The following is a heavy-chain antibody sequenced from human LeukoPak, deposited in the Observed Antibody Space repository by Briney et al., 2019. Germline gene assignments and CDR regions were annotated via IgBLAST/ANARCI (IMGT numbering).Heavy chain of an antibody. V-gene: IGHV4-59*10. CDR2: IYTSGST. Sequence: PSETLSLTCAVYGGSFSGYYWSWIRQPAGKGLEWIGRIYTSGSTNYNPSLKSRVTISVDTSKNQFSLKLSSVTAADTAVYYCARAGGVVVAATRGYYYYYMDVWGKGTTVTISS. D-gene: IGHD2-15*01. J-gene: IGHJ6*03. CDR1: GGSFSGYY. CDR3: ARAGGVVVAATRGYYYYYMDV.